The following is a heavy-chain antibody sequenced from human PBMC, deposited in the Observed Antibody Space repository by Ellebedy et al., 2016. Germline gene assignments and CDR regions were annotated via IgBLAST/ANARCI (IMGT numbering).Heavy chain of an antibody. CDR2: IYYSGTT. J-gene: IGHJ4*02. V-gene: IGHV4-30-4*01. CDR3: ARETDFWSDSSYFDY. Sequence: SETLSLTXSVSGGSINSGDYYWSWIRQPPGQGLEWLGYIYYSGTTYYNTPLKSRITISVDTSKNQFSLRLSSVTAADTAVYFCARETDFWSDSSYFDYWGQGILVTISS. CDR1: GGSINSGDYY. D-gene: IGHD3-3*01.